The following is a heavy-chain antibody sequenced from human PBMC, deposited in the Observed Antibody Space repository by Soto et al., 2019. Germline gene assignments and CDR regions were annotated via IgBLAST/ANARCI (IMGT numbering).Heavy chain of an antibody. Sequence: GGSLRLSCAASGFTFSSYAMSWVRQAPVKGLKRVTAISGSGVSTYYADSENGRFAISRDNSKNTLDLQMNSLRAEDTAAFFCAKYSSGWFPTFYFESWGQGTLVTVS. CDR2: ISGSGVST. CDR3: AKYSSGWFPTFYFES. D-gene: IGHD6-19*01. V-gene: IGHV3-23*01. J-gene: IGHJ4*02. CDR1: GFTFSSYA.